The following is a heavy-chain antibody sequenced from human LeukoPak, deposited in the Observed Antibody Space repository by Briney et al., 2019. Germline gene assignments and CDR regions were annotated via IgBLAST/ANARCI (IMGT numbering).Heavy chain of an antibody. CDR1: GGAFTRAA. CDR3: ATPRMNYYGSGIHYSYYYLDV. CDR2: VIPHSGIA. J-gene: IGHJ6*03. D-gene: IGHD3-10*01. Sequence: GASVKVSCKASGGAFTRAAVSWVRQAPGQGLEWMGGVIPHSGIADYAQKFQGRVTLTADASTSTAYMELNSLTSEDTAVYYCATPRMNYYGSGIHYSYYYLDVWGSGTAVTVS. V-gene: IGHV1-69*13.